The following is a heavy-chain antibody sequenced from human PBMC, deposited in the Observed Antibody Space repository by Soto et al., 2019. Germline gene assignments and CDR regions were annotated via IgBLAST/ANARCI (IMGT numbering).Heavy chain of an antibody. CDR3: ARDVGSVNYYYGMDV. J-gene: IGHJ6*02. D-gene: IGHD3-10*01. V-gene: IGHV3-48*02. Sequence: GGSLRLSCAASGFTFSSHTMNWVRQAPGKGLEWVSYISTSGSTIHYADSVKGRFTISRDNAKNSLDLQMNSLRDEDTAVYYCARDVGSVNYYYGMDVWGQGTTVTVSS. CDR1: GFTFSSHT. CDR2: ISTSGSTI.